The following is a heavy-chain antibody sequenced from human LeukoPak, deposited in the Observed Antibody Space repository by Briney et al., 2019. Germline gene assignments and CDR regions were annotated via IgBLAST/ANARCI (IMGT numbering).Heavy chain of an antibody. J-gene: IGHJ4*02. CDR2: IPYDGSNK. D-gene: IGHD1-26*01. CDR3: AKDRRYSGTYPDY. V-gene: IGHV3-30*04. CDR1: GFTFSTYA. Sequence: GGSLRLSCAASGFTFSTYAMHWVRQAPGKGLEWVAVIPYDGSNKYYADSVKGRFTISRDNSKNTLYLQMNSLRAEDTAVYYCAKDRRYSGTYPDYWGQGTLVTVSS.